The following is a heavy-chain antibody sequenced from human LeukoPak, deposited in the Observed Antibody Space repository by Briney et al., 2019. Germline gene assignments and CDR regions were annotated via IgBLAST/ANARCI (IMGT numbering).Heavy chain of an antibody. D-gene: IGHD2-21*01. J-gene: IGHJ4*02. CDR1: GGSISSSSYY. CDR2: IYYSGST. V-gene: IGHV4-39*01. CDR3: AGLRRIVVVIAIYYYFDY. Sequence: SETLSLTCTVSGGSISSSSYYWGLIRQPPGKGLEWIGSIYYSGSTYYNPSLKSRVTISVDTSKNQFSLKLSSVTAADTAVYYCAGLRRIVVVIAIYYYFDYWGQGTLVTVSS.